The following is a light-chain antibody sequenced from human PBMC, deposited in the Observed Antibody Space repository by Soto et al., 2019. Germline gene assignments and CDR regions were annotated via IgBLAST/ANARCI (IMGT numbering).Light chain of an antibody. CDR2: GNT. Sequence: QSVLTHPPSVSGAPGQRVTISCTGSSSNIGAGYDVHWYHHLPGTAPKLLIYGNTNRPSGISDRFSASKSGSSASLAITGLQAEDEADYYCQSYDSSLRAWVFGGGTKVTVL. CDR1: SSNIGAGYD. CDR3: QSYDSSLRAWV. J-gene: IGLJ3*02. V-gene: IGLV1-40*01.